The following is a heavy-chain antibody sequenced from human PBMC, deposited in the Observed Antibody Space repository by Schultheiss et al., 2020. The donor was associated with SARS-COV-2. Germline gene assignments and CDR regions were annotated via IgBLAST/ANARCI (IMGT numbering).Heavy chain of an antibody. CDR2: IKQDGSGK. J-gene: IGHJ6*02. Sequence: GGSLRLSCAASGFTFSSYEMNWVRQAPGKGLEWVANIKQDGSGKYYVDYVKGRFTISRDNAKNSLYLQMNSLRAEDTAVYYCAREGPDYGDYFSFGMDVWGQGTAVTVSS. V-gene: IGHV3-7*01. CDR1: GFTFSSYE. D-gene: IGHD4-17*01. CDR3: AREGPDYGDYFSFGMDV.